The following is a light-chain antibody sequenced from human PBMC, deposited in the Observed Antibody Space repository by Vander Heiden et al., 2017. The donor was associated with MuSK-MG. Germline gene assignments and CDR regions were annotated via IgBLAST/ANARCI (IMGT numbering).Light chain of an antibody. CDR2: GAS. Sequence: EIVLTQSPGTLSLSPGERVTLSCRASQSVTNNYLAWYQQKPGQAPRLLIYGASSRATGIPDRFSGSGSGTDFTLTISRLEPEDFAVYYCQQYDVSRTFGRGTKVEIK. J-gene: IGKJ1*01. CDR1: QSVTNNY. CDR3: QQYDVSRT. V-gene: IGKV3-20*01.